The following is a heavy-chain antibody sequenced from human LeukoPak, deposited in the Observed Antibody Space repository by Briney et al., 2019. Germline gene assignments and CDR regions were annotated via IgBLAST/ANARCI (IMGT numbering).Heavy chain of an antibody. CDR2: IYYSGIT. V-gene: IGHV4-59*01. CDR3: ARDSSAWKGYFDY. CDR1: GGXISSYY. Sequence: SETLSLTCTVSGGXISSYYCSWIRQLPGKGLEWIGYIYYSGITNYNPSLRSRVTISVDTSKNQLSLKVTSVTAADTAVYYCARDSSAWKGYFDYWGQGTLVTVSS. D-gene: IGHD6-19*01. J-gene: IGHJ4*02.